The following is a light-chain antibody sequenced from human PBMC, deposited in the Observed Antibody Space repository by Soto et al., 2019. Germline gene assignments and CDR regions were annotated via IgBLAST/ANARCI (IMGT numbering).Light chain of an antibody. CDR2: GAF. J-gene: IGKJ1*01. CDR3: HQYGKSPQT. Sequence: EIVLTQSPATLSLSPGERATPSCRASQIVPSDYLAWYHQEPGQAPRLLIYGAFNRATGIPDRFSGSGSGTDFTLSISRLEPGDFGVYFCHQYGKSPQTFGQGTKVDIK. CDR1: QIVPSDY. V-gene: IGKV3-20*01.